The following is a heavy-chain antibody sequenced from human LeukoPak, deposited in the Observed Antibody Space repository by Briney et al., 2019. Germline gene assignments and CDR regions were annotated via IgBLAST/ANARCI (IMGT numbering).Heavy chain of an antibody. V-gene: IGHV1-2*02. D-gene: IGHD2-2*02. CDR3: AGLLGYCSSTSCYTDHNFDY. CDR2: VNPNSGGT. Sequence: GASVKVSCKASGYTFTGYYMHWVRQAPGQGLEWMGWVNPNSGGTNYAQKFQGRATMTRDTSISTAYMELSRLRSDDTAVYYCAGLLGYCSSTSCYTDHNFDYWGQGTLVTVSS. J-gene: IGHJ4*02. CDR1: GYTFTGYY.